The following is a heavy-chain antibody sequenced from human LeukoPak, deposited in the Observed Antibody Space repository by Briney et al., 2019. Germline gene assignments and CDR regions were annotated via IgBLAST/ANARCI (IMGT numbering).Heavy chain of an antibody. Sequence: PGGSLRLSCAASGFTFSSYWMNWVRQAPGKGLMWVSRIESNGLTLYADSVRDRFTISRDNGKNTIYLQMNSLRVDDTAIYYCAKAATYFYGSVTYDWFESWGQGTLVTVSS. J-gene: IGHJ5*01. CDR2: IESNGLT. CDR3: AKAATYFYGSVTYDWFES. D-gene: IGHD3-10*01. V-gene: IGHV3-74*01. CDR1: GFTFSSYW.